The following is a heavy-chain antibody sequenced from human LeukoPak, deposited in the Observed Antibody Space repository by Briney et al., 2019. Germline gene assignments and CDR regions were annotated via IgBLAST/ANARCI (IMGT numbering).Heavy chain of an antibody. V-gene: IGHV1-2*02. J-gene: IGHJ5*01. CDR3: ARMDLDGGDSIGFVS. CDR2: INPNIGDA. Sequence: ASVKVSCKASGYTFTGYFMHWVRQAPGQGLEWMGWINPNIGDASYAQKFQGRVTMTRDRSINTAYMELSRLTCDDTAVYYCARMDLDGGDSIGFVSWGQGTLVTVSS. D-gene: IGHD2-21*02. CDR1: GYTFTGYF.